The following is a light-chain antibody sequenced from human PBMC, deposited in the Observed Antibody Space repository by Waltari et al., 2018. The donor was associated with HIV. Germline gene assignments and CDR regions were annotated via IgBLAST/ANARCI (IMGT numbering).Light chain of an antibody. CDR2: EDV. J-gene: IGLJ2*01. CDR3: QSFDTDNHVI. CDR1: SGSLASHS. Sequence: NFMLTQPHSVSESPGNTLTLSCTRNSGSLASHSLQWFQQRPDSSPFTLIVEDVRRPAGVPVRVSGSIDRSSNSASLTISALKTEDEADYYSQSFDTDNHVIFGGGTKLTVL. V-gene: IGLV6-57*01.